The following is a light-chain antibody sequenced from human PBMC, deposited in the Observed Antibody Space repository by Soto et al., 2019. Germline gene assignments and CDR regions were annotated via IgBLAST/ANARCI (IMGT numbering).Light chain of an antibody. CDR1: QSITSY. Sequence: DIQMTQSPSSLSASVVDRVTITCRASQSITSYLNWYQQKPGKAPTLLLYAASSLQSGLPSRFSGSGSSTDFSRTISSLPTEDFAAYYCQQSYSTPRTFGQGTKVEIK. J-gene: IGKJ1*01. V-gene: IGKV1-39*01. CDR3: QQSYSTPRT. CDR2: AAS.